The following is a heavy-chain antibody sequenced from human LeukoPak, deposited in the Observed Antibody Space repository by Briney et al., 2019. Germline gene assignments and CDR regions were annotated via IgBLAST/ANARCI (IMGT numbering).Heavy chain of an antibody. J-gene: IGHJ4*02. CDR1: GFTFSSYA. CDR3: ARDLEGVGAKDH. CDR2: ISYDGSNK. Sequence: GGSLRLSCAASGFTFSSYAMHWVRQAPGKGLEWVTVISYDGSNKYYADSVKGRFTVSRDNSKNTLYLQMNSLRAEDTAVYFCARDLEGVGAKDHWGQGTLVTVSS. D-gene: IGHD1-26*01. V-gene: IGHV3-30-3*01.